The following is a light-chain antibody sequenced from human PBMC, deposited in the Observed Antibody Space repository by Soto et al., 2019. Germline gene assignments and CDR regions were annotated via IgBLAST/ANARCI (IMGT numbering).Light chain of an antibody. V-gene: IGKV1-5*03. CDR3: QQYSTYWT. CDR1: QSISSS. Sequence: DIQMTQSPSTLSASVGDRVTITCRASQSISSSLAWYQQKPGKAPKVLIYKASSLERGVPSRFSGSGSGTEFTLTINSLQPDDFATYYCQQYSTYWTFGQGTKVEIK. J-gene: IGKJ1*01. CDR2: KAS.